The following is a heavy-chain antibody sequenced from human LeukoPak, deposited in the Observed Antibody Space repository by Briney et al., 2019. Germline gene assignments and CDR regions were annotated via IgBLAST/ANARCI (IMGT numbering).Heavy chain of an antibody. D-gene: IGHD1-26*01. V-gene: IGHV1-2*02. J-gene: IGHJ3*02. CDR2: ISPNNGGT. Sequence: ASVKVSCKASGYTFTGYYMHWVRQAPGQGLEWMGWISPNNGGTNYAQNFQGRVTMTRDTPVSTAYMELSRLRPDDTAVYYCARHTSGTYDRRAFDIWGQGTILTVSP. CDR1: GYTFTGYY. CDR3: ARHTSGTYDRRAFDI.